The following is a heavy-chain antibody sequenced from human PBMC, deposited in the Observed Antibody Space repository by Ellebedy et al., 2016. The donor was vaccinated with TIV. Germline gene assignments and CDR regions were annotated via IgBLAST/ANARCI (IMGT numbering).Heavy chain of an antibody. J-gene: IGHJ2*01. D-gene: IGHD5-18*01. V-gene: IGHV5-51*01. CDR2: IYPGDSDT. CDR3: ARRGYSYGYVSLFDL. Sequence: GESLKISCKGSGYSFTSYWIGWVRQMPGKGLEWMGIIYPGDSDTRYSPSFQGQVTISADKSISTAYLQWSSLKASDTAMYYCARRGYSYGYVSLFDLWGRGTLVTVSS. CDR1: GYSFTSYW.